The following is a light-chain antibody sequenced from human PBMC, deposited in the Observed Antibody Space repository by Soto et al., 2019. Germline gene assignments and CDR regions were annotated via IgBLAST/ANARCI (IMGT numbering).Light chain of an antibody. J-gene: IGKJ2*01. V-gene: IGKV1-5*01. CDR3: QQYSDYYS. CDR2: DAS. Sequence: DIQMTQSPSTLSASVGDRVSITCRASQSITGWLAWYQQKPGQAPKLLIYDASRLERGVPSRFSGSGSGTAFTLTSSRLQPDDFATYYCQQYSDYYSFAPGTKLQIK. CDR1: QSITGW.